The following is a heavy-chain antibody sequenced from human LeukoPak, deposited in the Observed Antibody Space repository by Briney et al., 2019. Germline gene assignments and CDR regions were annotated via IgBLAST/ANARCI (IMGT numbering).Heavy chain of an antibody. CDR1: GFTFSSYA. J-gene: IGHJ4*02. CDR3: AGGVTVVTLDY. CDR2: ISGSGDST. V-gene: IGHV3-23*01. Sequence: GGSLRLSCAASGFTFSSYAMSWVRQAPGKGLEWVSVISGSGDSTYYADSVKGRFTISRDNSRNTLNLQMNSLRPDDTAVYYCAGGVTVVTLDYWGQGILVTVSS. D-gene: IGHD4-23*01.